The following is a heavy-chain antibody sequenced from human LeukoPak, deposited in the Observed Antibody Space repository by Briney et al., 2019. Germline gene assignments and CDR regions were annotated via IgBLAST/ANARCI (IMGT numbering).Heavy chain of an antibody. D-gene: IGHD6-13*01. Sequence: GGSLRLSCAASGFTFSSYTMNWLRQAPGKGLVWVSRINSDGSGTTYADSVKGRFTVSRDNAKNTLYLQMNSLRVEDTAMYYCTRVFAGDEYSSSGYWGQGTLVTVSS. CDR1: GFTFSSYT. V-gene: IGHV3-74*01. J-gene: IGHJ4*02. CDR3: TRVFAGDEYSSSGY. CDR2: INSDGSGT.